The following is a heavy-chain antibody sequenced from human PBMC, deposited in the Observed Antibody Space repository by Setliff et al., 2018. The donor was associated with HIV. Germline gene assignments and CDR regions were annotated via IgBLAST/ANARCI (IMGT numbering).Heavy chain of an antibody. V-gene: IGHV1-69*13. D-gene: IGHD6-13*01. J-gene: IGHJ5*02. Sequence: SVKVSCKASGGTFSSYVISWVRQAPGQGLEWMGGIIPIFCTANYAQKFQGRVTITADESTSTAYMELSSLRSDDTAVYYCARDFSGQQLVGGWFDPWGQGTLVTVSS. CDR2: IIPIFCTA. CDR3: ARDFSGQQLVGGWFDP. CDR1: GGTFSSYV.